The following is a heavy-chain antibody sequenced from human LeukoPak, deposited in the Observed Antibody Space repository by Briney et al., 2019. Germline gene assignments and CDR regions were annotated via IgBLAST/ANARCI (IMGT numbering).Heavy chain of an antibody. J-gene: IGHJ4*02. Sequence: PSETLSLTCTVSGGSISSSSYYWGWIRQPPGKGLEWIGSIYYSGSTYYNPSLKSRVTISVDTSKNQFSLKLSSVTAADTAVYYCARRLPPYDFWSPRWAYYFDYWGQGTLVTVSS. D-gene: IGHD3-3*01. CDR2: IYYSGST. V-gene: IGHV4-39*01. CDR3: ARRLPPYDFWSPRWAYYFDY. CDR1: GGSISSSSYY.